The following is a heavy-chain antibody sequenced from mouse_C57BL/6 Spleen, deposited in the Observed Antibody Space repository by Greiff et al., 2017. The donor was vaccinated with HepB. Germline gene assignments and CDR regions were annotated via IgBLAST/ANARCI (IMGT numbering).Heavy chain of an antibody. J-gene: IGHJ2*01. CDR1: GYTFTDYY. Sequence: QVHVKQSGAELVRPGASVKLSCKASGYTFTDYYINWVKQRPGQGLEWIARIYPGSGNTYYNEKFKGKATLTAEKSSSTAYMQLSSLTSEDSAVYFCARGGYDLDYWGHGPTLTVSS. CDR2: IYPGSGNT. D-gene: IGHD2-2*01. CDR3: ARGGYDLDY. V-gene: IGHV1-76*01.